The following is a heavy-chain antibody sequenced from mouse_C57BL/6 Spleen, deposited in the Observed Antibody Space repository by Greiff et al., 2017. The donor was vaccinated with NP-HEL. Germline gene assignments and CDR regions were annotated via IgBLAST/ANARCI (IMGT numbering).Heavy chain of an antibody. CDR3: ANYGSSSYYAMDY. CDR2: IYPGDGDT. Sequence: VQLQQSGPELVKPGASVKISCKASGYAFSSSWMNWVKQRPGKGLEWIGRIYPGDGDTNYNGKFKGKATLTADKSSSTAYMQLSSLTSEDSAVYFCANYGSSSYYAMDYWGQGTSVTVSS. CDR1: GYAFSSSW. V-gene: IGHV1-82*01. D-gene: IGHD1-1*01. J-gene: IGHJ4*01.